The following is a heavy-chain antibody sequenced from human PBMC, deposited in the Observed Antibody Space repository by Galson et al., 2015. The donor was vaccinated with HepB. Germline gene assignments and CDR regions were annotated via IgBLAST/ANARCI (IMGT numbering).Heavy chain of an antibody. Sequence: SLRLSCAASGFTFSSYSMNWVRQAPGKGLEWVSSISSSSSYIYYADSVKGRFTISRDNAKNSLYLQMNSLRAEDTAVYYCAREGQLWSYYFDYWGRGTLVTVSS. D-gene: IGHD5-18*01. CDR3: AREGQLWSYYFDY. V-gene: IGHV3-21*01. CDR2: ISSSSSYI. J-gene: IGHJ4*02. CDR1: GFTFSSYS.